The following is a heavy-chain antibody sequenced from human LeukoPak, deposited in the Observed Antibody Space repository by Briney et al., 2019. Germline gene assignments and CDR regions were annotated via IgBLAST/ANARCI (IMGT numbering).Heavy chain of an antibody. CDR1: GFTFSSYA. D-gene: IGHD4/OR15-4a*01. Sequence: GGSLRLSCAASGFTFSSYAMSWVRQAPGKGLEWASTISGSGGSTYYADSVKGRFTISRDNSKNTLYLQMNSLRAEDTAVYYCAKFSNTDYANGLDYWGQGTLVTVSS. V-gene: IGHV3-23*01. CDR2: ISGSGGST. J-gene: IGHJ4*02. CDR3: AKFSNTDYANGLDY.